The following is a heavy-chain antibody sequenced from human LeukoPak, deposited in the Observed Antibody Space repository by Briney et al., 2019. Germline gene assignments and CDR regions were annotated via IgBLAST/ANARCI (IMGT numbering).Heavy chain of an antibody. J-gene: IGHJ4*02. CDR3: ACPYRSRFDY. CDR1: GFTFSDFH. V-gene: IGHV3-11*01. CDR2: ITNSSSDI. Sequence: GGSLRLSCVVSGFTFSDFHMSWLRQAPGKGLEWISYITNSSSDIEYADSVKGRFTISWDNAKKSLYLEMNTLRAEDTAIYYCACPYRSRFDYWGQGTLVTVSS. D-gene: IGHD6-13*01.